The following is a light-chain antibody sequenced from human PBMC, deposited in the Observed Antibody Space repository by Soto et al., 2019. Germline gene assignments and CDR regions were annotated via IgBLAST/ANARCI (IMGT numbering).Light chain of an antibody. CDR1: QSVTSNF. Sequence: EIVLTQSPGTLSLSPGERATLSCRASQSVTSNFLAWYQQKPGQAPKLVISGGSSRATGIPDRFSGSGSGTDFTLTITNLEPEDFAVYYCQQYGSSPGTFGQGTRLEIK. V-gene: IGKV3-20*01. CDR2: GGS. CDR3: QQYGSSPGT. J-gene: IGKJ2*02.